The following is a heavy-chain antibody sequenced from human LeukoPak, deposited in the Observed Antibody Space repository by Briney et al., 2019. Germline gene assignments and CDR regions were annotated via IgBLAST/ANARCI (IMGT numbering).Heavy chain of an antibody. D-gene: IGHD2-8*02. CDR2: IAPSVDTT. V-gene: IGHV1-46*01. J-gene: IGHJ4*02. Sequence: ASVKIDCKSFGFTFTNYLLHWVRQAPGQGLEWVGRIAPSVDTTNYAQKFRGRVTMTRDTSTSTVYMELSSLRSDDTAIYYCVREESGGYFDYWGQGTLVTVSS. CDR1: GFTFTNYL. CDR3: VREESGGYFDY.